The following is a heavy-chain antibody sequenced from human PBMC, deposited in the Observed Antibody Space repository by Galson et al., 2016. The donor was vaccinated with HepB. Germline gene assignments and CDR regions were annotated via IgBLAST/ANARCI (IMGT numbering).Heavy chain of an antibody. V-gene: IGHV5-51*01. CDR2: MYPGDSDT. J-gene: IGHJ4*02. CDR3: ATARPSLASDH. Sequence: QSGAEVKKPGESLKIFCKGSGYSFTSNWIGWVRQMPGKGLEWMGIMYPGDSDTRYSPSFQGQVTISADKSINTAYLQWNSLKASDTAIYYCATARPSLASDHWGQGTLVTVSS. D-gene: IGHD6-13*01. CDR1: GYSFTSNW.